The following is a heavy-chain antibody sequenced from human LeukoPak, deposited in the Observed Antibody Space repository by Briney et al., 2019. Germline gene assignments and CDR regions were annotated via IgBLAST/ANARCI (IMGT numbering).Heavy chain of an antibody. Sequence: SLRLSCAASGFTFDDYAMHWVRQAPGKGLEWVSGISWNSGSIGYADSVKGRFTISRDNAENSLYLQMNSLRAEDTALYYCARDGYNLEKYFRHWGQGTLVTVSS. V-gene: IGHV3-9*01. D-gene: IGHD5-24*01. CDR3: ARDGYNLEKYFRH. J-gene: IGHJ1*01. CDR2: ISWNSGSI. CDR1: GFTFDDYA.